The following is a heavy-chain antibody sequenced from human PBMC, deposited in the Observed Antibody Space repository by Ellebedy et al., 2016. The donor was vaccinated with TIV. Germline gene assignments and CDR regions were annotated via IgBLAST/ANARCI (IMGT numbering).Heavy chain of an antibody. Sequence: MPSETLSLTCTVSGGSITSYHWPWMRQSPGKELEWIGSVYYSGTAQYNPSLKSRVTISVDTSKNQFSLKLSSVTAADTAVYYCARDSSGGYNWFDPWGQGILVTVSS. CDR3: ARDSSGGYNWFDP. J-gene: IGHJ5*02. D-gene: IGHD2-15*01. CDR2: VYYSGTA. V-gene: IGHV4-59*01. CDR1: GGSITSYH.